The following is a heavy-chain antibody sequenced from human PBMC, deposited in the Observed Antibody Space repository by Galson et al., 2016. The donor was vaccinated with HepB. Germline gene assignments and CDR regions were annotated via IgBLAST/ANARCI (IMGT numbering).Heavy chain of an antibody. CDR1: GFTVSSNY. CDR2: IYSGGTT. Sequence: SLRLSCAASGFTVSSNYMSWVRQAPGKGLEWVSVIYSGGTTYYADSVKGQFFISRDNSKNTLYLQMNSLRPEDTAVYYCARDREQQLPDYIFYYYGMDVWGQGTTVTVS. V-gene: IGHV3-53*01. D-gene: IGHD6-13*01. CDR3: ARDREQQLPDYIFYYYGMDV. J-gene: IGHJ6*02.